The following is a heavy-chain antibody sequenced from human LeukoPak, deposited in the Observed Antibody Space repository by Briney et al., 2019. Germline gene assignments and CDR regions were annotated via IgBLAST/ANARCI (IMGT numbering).Heavy chain of an antibody. D-gene: IGHD5-18*01. CDR1: GGSISSYY. J-gene: IGHJ4*02. V-gene: IGHV4-59*08. CDR2: ISDIGSI. Sequence: PSETLSLTCTVSGGSISSYYWSWIRQPPGKGLEWIAYISDIGSINYNPSLKSRVTISLDTSKNQLSLKLRSVTAADTAVYYCARLYSYGYSDYWGQGTLVTVSS. CDR3: ARLYSYGYSDY.